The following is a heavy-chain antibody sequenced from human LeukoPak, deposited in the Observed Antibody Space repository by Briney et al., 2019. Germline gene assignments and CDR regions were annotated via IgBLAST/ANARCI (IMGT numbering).Heavy chain of an antibody. CDR2: VNPNSGNT. CDR3: ARDRRGYYDFWSGYWLGAFPDREGGR. CDR1: GYTFTSYD. D-gene: IGHD3-3*01. Sequence: ASVKVSCKTSGYTFTSYDLNWVRQATGQGLEWMGWVNPNSGNTGYAQKFQGRVTMTMDPSISTAYMELRSLRSDDTAVYYCARDRRGYYDFWSGYWLGAFPDREGGRWGQGTLVTVSS. V-gene: IGHV1-8*01. J-gene: IGHJ4*02.